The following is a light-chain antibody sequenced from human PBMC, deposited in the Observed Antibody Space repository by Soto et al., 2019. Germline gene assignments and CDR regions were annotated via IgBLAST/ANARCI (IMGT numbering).Light chain of an antibody. CDR1: QSVRDS. Sequence: ETVMTQSPATLSVSPGERATLSCRASQSVRDSLSWYQQKPGQAPRLLIYGASTRATGIPARFSGSGSGTEFTLTISSLQSEDFAIYFCQQYDTWPRTFGQGTKVEIK. J-gene: IGKJ1*01. CDR3: QQYDTWPRT. V-gene: IGKV3-15*01. CDR2: GAS.